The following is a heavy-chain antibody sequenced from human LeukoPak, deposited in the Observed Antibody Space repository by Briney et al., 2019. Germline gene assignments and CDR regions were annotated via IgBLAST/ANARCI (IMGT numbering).Heavy chain of an antibody. V-gene: IGHV4-38-2*02. D-gene: IGHD4-17*01. J-gene: IGHJ5*01. CDR1: GNFISNGDF. Sequence: KTSETLSLTCSVSGNFISNGDFWGWIRPSPGKGLEWIANINHRGITFYNPSLENRVKISVDTSKNQFFLGVTSVTAADTAVYYCVRDPSEDGDFFFDSWGQGTLVTVSS. CDR3: VRDPSEDGDFFFDS. CDR2: INHRGIT.